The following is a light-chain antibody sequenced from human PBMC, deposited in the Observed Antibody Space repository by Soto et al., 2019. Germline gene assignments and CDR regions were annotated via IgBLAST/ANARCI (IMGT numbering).Light chain of an antibody. CDR1: QSVSSSY. CDR2: GAS. V-gene: IGKV3-20*01. CDR3: QQYGSSPPIT. J-gene: IGKJ5*01. Sequence: EIVLTQSPATLSLSPGERSTLSFMAIQSVSSSYLAWYQQKPGQAPRLLIYGASSRATGIPDRFSGSGSGTDFTLTISRLEPEDFAVYYCQQYGSSPPITFGQGTRLEI.